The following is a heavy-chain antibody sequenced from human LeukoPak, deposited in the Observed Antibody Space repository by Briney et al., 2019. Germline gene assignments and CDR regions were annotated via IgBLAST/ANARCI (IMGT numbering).Heavy chain of an antibody. V-gene: IGHV1-2*02. CDR2: INPNSGGT. CDR3: ARPNSVGASVYFDY. CDR1: GYTFTGYY. Sequence: ASVKVSCKASGYTFTGYYMHWVRQAPGQGLEWMGWINPNSGGTKFAQRFQGRVTMTRDTSISTAYMELSKPSSDDTAVYYCARPNSVGASVYFDYWGQGTLVTVSS. D-gene: IGHD1-26*01. J-gene: IGHJ4*02.